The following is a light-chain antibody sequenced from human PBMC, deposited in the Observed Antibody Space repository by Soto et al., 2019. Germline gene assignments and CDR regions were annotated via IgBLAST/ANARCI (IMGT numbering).Light chain of an antibody. CDR3: CSFAGTFTYV. CDR1: SSDVGAYNY. CDR2: DVT. Sequence: QSALTQPRSVSGSPGQSVTISCTGTSSDVGAYNYVSWYQQHPGKAPKLMIYDVTGRPSGVPDRFSGSKSGDTASLTISGLQADDEADYYCCSFAGTFTYVFGSGTQLTVL. V-gene: IGLV2-11*01. J-gene: IGLJ1*01.